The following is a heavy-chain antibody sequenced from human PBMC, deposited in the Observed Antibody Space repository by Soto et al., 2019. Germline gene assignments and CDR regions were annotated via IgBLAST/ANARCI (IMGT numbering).Heavy chain of an antibody. CDR3: AKEGSSGLYLFDY. V-gene: IGHV3-23*01. CDR1: GFTFSNYA. Sequence: GGSLRLSCAASGFTFSNYAMNWVRQAPGKGLEWVSTISGSGSSPYYADSVKGRFTISRDNSKNTLYLQMDSLRAGDSAIYYCAKEGSSGLYLFDYWGQGSLVPVSS. D-gene: IGHD6-19*01. CDR2: ISGSGSSP. J-gene: IGHJ4*02.